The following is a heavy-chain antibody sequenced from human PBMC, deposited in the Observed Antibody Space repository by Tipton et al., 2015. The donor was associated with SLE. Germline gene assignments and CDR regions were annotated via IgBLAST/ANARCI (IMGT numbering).Heavy chain of an antibody. J-gene: IGHJ4*02. Sequence: VTISADKSISTAYLQWSSLRSEDTAVYYCARGDSSSWYYFDYWGQGTLVTVSS. CDR3: ARGDSSSWYYFDY. V-gene: IGHV5-51*01. D-gene: IGHD6-13*01.